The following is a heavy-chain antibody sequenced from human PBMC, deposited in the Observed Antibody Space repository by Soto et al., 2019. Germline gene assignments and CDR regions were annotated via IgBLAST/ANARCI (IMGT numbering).Heavy chain of an antibody. CDR3: ARGGYSSRWDENYYDYYGMDV. Sequence: EVQLVESGGGLVQPGGSLRLSCAASGFTFSSYEMNWVRQAPGKGLEWVSYISSSGSTIYYAYSVKGRFSISRDNAKNSLYLQMNSLRAEDTAVYYCARGGYSSRWDENYYDYYGMDVWGQGTTVTVSS. J-gene: IGHJ6*02. CDR1: GFTFSSYE. V-gene: IGHV3-48*03. CDR2: ISSSGSTI. D-gene: IGHD6-13*01.